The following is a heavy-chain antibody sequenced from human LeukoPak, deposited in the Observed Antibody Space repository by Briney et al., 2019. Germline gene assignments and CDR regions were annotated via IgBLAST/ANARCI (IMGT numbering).Heavy chain of an antibody. V-gene: IGHV4-34*01. CDR3: ASLVGYSGYEPPFDY. CDR2: INNSGTT. J-gene: IGHJ4*02. D-gene: IGHD5-12*01. CDR1: GGSFSGYY. Sequence: SETLSLTCAVYGGSFSGYYWSWIRPPPGKGREWIGEINNSGTTNYNPSLRSRVTISVDTSKNPFSLKLSSVTAADTAVYYCASLVGYSGYEPPFDYWGQGTLVTVSS.